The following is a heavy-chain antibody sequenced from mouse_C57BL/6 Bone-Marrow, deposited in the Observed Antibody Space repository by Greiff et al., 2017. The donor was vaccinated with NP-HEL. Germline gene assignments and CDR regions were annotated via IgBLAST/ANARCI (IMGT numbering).Heavy chain of an antibody. D-gene: IGHD3-2*02. CDR3: AIRRGNSSGYRFAY. V-gene: IGHV1-74*01. Sequence: VQLQQPGAELVKPGASVKVSCKASGYTFTSYWMHWVKQRPGQGLEWIGRIHPSDSDTNYNQKFKGKATLTVDKSSSTAYMQLSSLTSEDSAVYYCAIRRGNSSGYRFAYWGQGTLVTVSA. J-gene: IGHJ3*01. CDR2: IHPSDSDT. CDR1: GYTFTSYW.